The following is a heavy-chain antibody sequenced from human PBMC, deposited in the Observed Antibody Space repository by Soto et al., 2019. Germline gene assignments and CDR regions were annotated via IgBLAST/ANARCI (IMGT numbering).Heavy chain of an antibody. CDR3: ARTSLSIFGPRHAHYGMGV. CDR2: ISYSGST. J-gene: IGHJ6*02. D-gene: IGHD3-3*01. V-gene: IGHV4-30-4*01. CDR1: GGSISSGEYY. Sequence: SETLSLTCTVSGGSISSGEYYWTWIRQPPGKGLEWIGYISYSGSTHYGPSLKSRVSITVDTSKNQFSLNLASVSAEDTAVYYCARTSLSIFGPRHAHYGMGVWGLGTSLTVSS.